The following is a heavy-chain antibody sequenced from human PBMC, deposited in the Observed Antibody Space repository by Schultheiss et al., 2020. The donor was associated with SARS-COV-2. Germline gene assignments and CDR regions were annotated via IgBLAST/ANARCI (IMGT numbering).Heavy chain of an antibody. J-gene: IGHJ3*02. V-gene: IGHV3-23*01. D-gene: IGHD1-1*01. CDR3: AKDLIMGNGLYDAFDI. CDR1: ELTFNNYA. Sequence: GGSLRLSCAASELTFNNYAVRWVRQAPGKGLEWVSVIGSPDETYYADSVRGRFTISRDDSRHILYLQMNSLRTEDTAVYYCAKDLIMGNGLYDAFDIWGRGTLVTVSS. CDR2: IGSPDET.